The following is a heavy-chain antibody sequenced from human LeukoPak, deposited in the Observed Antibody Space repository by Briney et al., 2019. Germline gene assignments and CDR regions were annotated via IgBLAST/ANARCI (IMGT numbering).Heavy chain of an antibody. V-gene: IGHV3-74*01. CDR3: ARGLVGGSGYYYLFDY. J-gene: IGHJ4*02. D-gene: IGHD3-22*01. Sequence: PGWALRLSCADCGLTFSSYWMHWVRQAPGTGLVGVSRINSDGSSTSYADSAKGRFTISRDNTKNTLYLQMNSLRAEDTAVYYCARGLVGGSGYYYLFDYWGQGTLVTVSS. CDR1: GLTFSSYW. CDR2: INSDGSST.